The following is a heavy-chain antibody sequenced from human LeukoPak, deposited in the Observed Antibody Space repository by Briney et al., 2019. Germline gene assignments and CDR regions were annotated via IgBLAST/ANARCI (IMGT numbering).Heavy chain of an antibody. J-gene: IGHJ4*02. V-gene: IGHV4-59*01. Sequence: PSETLSLTCTVSGGSISSYYWSWIRQPPGKGLEWIGYIYYSGSTNYNPSLKSRVTISVDTSKNQFSLKLSSVTAADTAVYYCARSRLGGYFDYWGQGTLVTVSS. D-gene: IGHD3-10*01. CDR3: ARSRLGGYFDY. CDR2: IYYSGST. CDR1: GGSISSYY.